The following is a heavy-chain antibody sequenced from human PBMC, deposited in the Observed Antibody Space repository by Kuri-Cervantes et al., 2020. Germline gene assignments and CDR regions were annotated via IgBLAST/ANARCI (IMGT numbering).Heavy chain of an antibody. CDR3: ATAGDDSSGYLRFDP. D-gene: IGHD3-22*01. CDR1: GGSVSSGSYY. Sequence: GSLRLSCTVSGGSVSSGSYYWSRIRQPPGKGLEWIGYIYYSGSTNYNPSLKSRVTISVDTSKNQFSLKLSSVTAADTAVYYCATAGDDSSGYLRFDPWGQGTLVTVSS. J-gene: IGHJ5*02. CDR2: IYYSGST. V-gene: IGHV4-61*01.